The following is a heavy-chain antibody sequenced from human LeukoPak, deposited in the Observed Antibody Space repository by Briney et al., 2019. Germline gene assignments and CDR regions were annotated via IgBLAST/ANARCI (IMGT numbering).Heavy chain of an antibody. V-gene: IGHV1-2*02. J-gene: IGHJ4*02. CDR3: ARVGPDCGGDCYSN. Sequence: GPLKVSCKTSGYTFTGYYIHWVRQAPGQGLEWMGWINGNTGSTNYAQKFQDRVAMTRDTSISTAYMDLNRLRSDDTAVYFCARVGPDCGGDCYSNWGQGTLVTVSS. CDR1: GYTFTGYY. CDR2: INGNTGST. D-gene: IGHD2-21*02.